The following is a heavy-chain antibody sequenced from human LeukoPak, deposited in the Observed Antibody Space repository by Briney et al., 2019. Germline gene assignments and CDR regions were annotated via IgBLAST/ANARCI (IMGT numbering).Heavy chain of an antibody. J-gene: IGHJ4*02. V-gene: IGHV1-8*01. D-gene: IGHD2-21*02. Sequence: ASVKVSCKASGYTFTSYDINWVRQATGQGLEWMGWMNPNSGNTGYAQKFQGRVTMTTDTSTSTAYMELRSLRSEDTAVYYCARAPGYCGGDCYEGYFDYWGQGTLVTVSS. CDR2: MNPNSGNT. CDR1: GYTFTSYD. CDR3: ARAPGYCGGDCYEGYFDY.